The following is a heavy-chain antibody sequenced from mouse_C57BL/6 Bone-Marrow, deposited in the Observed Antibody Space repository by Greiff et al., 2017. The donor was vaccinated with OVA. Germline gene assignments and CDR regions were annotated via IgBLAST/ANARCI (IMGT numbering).Heavy chain of an antibody. D-gene: IGHD1-1*01. CDR3: TADYYGSFDV. CDR2: IDPENGDT. Sequence: VQLQQSGAELVRPGASVKLSCTASGFNIKDYYMHWVKQRPEQGLEWIGWIDPENGDTEYASKFQGKATLTADTSSNTAYLQLSSLTSDDASVDYCTADYYGSFDVWGTGTTVTVSS. V-gene: IGHV14-4*01. J-gene: IGHJ1*03. CDR1: GFNIKDYY.